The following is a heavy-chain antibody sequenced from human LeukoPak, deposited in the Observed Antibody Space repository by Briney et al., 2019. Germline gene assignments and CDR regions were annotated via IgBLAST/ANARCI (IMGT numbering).Heavy chain of an antibody. CDR3: ARLSTATRHWLAASDI. CDR1: GYSFTDYF. CDR2: LNPDAGDT. Sequence: ASVKVSFKASGYSFTDYFLYWVRQPPAQGLEWMGRLNPDAGDTNYAQTFQGRITMTRDTSISTAYMELSSLKSDDTAVYYCARLSTATRHWLAASDIWGEGTVVTVSS. D-gene: IGHD6-19*01. J-gene: IGHJ3*02. V-gene: IGHV1-2*06.